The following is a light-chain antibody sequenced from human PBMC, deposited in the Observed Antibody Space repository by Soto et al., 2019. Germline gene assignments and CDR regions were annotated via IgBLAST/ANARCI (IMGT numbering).Light chain of an antibody. J-gene: IGKJ2*01. CDR1: QTTNNY. CDR2: AAS. CDR3: QQSNSMSYD. V-gene: IGKV1-39*01. Sequence: DIQMTQSPSSLSASVGDRVTITCRASQTTNNYLNWYQLKPGKAPKLLIYAASTLQTGAPSRFPSSVSGTDMTLTIVSMQAEAYATYFCQQSNSMSYDFGPGTK.